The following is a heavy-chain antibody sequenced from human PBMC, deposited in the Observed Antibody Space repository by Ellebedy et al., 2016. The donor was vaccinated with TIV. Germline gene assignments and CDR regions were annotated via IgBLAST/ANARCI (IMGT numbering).Heavy chain of an antibody. Sequence: MPSETLSLTCAVSGGSISSSNWWSWVRQPPGKGLEWIGEIYHSGSTNYNPSLTGLVTISVDKSKNQFSLKLSSVTAADTAVYYCARGYSGYDSYNWFDPWGQGTLVTVSS. D-gene: IGHD5-12*01. CDR2: IYHSGST. CDR3: ARGYSGYDSYNWFDP. J-gene: IGHJ5*02. CDR1: GGSISSSNW. V-gene: IGHV4-4*02.